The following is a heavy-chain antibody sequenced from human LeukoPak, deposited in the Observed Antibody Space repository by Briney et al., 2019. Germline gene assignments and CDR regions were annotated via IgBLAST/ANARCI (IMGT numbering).Heavy chain of an antibody. CDR1: GGTFSSYG. Sequence: ASVKVSCKPSGGTFSSYGVSWVRQAPGQGLEWMGGIIPIFRTTNYAQRFRGRVTITTDESTGTVYMELSSLRSEDTAVYYCARSQRTGYNVYYFDSWGQGTLVTVSS. J-gene: IGHJ4*02. V-gene: IGHV1-69*05. D-gene: IGHD5-24*01. CDR2: IIPIFRTT. CDR3: ARSQRTGYNVYYFDS.